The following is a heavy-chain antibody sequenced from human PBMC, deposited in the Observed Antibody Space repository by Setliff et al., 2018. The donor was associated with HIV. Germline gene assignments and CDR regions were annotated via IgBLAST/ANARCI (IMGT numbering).Heavy chain of an antibody. Sequence: SSETLSLTCSVSGGPITSNTYFWDWIRQAPGKGLEWIGSIYHSGNTYYNPSLKSRVSISVDTSKRQFSLKLTSVTAGDSALYYCARRRGQKATGWYYFDFWGQAALVTVSS. CDR3: ARRRGQKATGWYYFDF. D-gene: IGHD6-19*01. J-gene: IGHJ4*02. V-gene: IGHV4-39*01. CDR2: IYHSGNT. CDR1: GGPITSNTYF.